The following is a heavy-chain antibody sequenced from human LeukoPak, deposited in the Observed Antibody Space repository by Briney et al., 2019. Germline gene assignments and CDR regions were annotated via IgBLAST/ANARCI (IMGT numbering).Heavy chain of an antibody. CDR2: ISWNSGSI. V-gene: IGHV3-9*01. J-gene: IGHJ4*02. CDR1: GFTFDDYA. CDR3: AKDIFTGIAAAGAIDY. D-gene: IGHD6-13*01. Sequence: GGSLRLSCAASGFTFDDYAMHWVRQAPGKGLEWVSGISWNSGSIGYADSVKGRFTISRDNAKNSLYVQMNSLRAEDTALYYCAKDIFTGIAAAGAIDYWGQGTLVTVSS.